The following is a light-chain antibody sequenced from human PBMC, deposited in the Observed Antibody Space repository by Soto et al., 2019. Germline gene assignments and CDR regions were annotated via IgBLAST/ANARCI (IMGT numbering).Light chain of an antibody. Sequence: QSVLTQPASVSGSPGQSITISCTGTSSDVGAHKYVSWYQQHPGKAPKLIIYEVSDRPSGVSPRFSGSKSGNTASLTISGLQAEDEAHYYCSSYTTTNTVLFGAGTKLTVL. V-gene: IGLV2-14*01. CDR2: EVS. CDR3: SSYTTTNTVL. J-gene: IGLJ2*01. CDR1: SSDVGAHKY.